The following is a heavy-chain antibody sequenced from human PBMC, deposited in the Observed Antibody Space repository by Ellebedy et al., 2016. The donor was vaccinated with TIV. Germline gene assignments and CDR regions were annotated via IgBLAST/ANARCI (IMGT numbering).Heavy chain of an antibody. Sequence: ASVKVSXKASGYTFTSYDINWVRQAPGQGLEWMGWMNPNSGNTGYAQKFQGRVTMTRNTSISTAYMELSSLRSEDTAVYYCARVSKITMIVVVTRGYYFDYWGQGTLVTVSS. J-gene: IGHJ4*02. D-gene: IGHD3-22*01. CDR3: ARVSKITMIVVVTRGYYFDY. CDR2: MNPNSGNT. V-gene: IGHV1-8*01. CDR1: GYTFTSYD.